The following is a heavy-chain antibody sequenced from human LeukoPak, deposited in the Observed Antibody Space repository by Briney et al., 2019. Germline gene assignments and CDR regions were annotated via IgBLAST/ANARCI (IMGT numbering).Heavy chain of an antibody. CDR1: GFTFSNFW. D-gene: IGHD1-1*01. Sequence: GGSLRLSCAVSGFTFSNFWKSWVRQAPGRGLEWVANIHPEGNEKYHVESVKGRFTISRNKAKNLLFLLMNGLRVEDTAVYYCARGDDFSGDHWGQGTVVTVSS. CDR3: ARGDDFSGDH. V-gene: IGHV3-7*04. CDR2: IHPEGNEK. J-gene: IGHJ4*02.